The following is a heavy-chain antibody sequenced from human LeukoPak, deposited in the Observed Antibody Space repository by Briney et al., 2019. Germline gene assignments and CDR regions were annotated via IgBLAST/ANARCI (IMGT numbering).Heavy chain of an antibody. CDR3: AKGDGDYLFDY. J-gene: IGHJ4*02. CDR1: GFTFSSYN. D-gene: IGHD4-17*01. CDR2: ISSSSSYI. Sequence: GGSLRLSCAASGFTFSSYNMNWVRQAPGKGLEWVSSISSSSSYIYYADSVKGRFTISRDNAKNSLYLQMNSLRAEDTAVYYCAKGDGDYLFDYWGQGTLVTVSS. V-gene: IGHV3-21*04.